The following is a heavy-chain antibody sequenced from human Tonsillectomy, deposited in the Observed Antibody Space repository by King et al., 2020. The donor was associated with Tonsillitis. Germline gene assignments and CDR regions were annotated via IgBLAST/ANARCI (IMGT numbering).Heavy chain of an antibody. CDR2: ISNDGRNK. D-gene: IGHD6-13*01. CDR1: GFTFSRHG. CDR3: AKDVRTEAAAGDS. J-gene: IGHJ4*02. Sequence: QVQLVESGGGVVQPGRSLRLSCAASGFTFSRHGMHWVRQAPGRGLDWVAVISNDGRNKYYVDSVKGRFTISRDNSKNILYLQMDSLRTEDTAVYYCAKDVRTEAAAGDSWGQGTLVIVSS. V-gene: IGHV3-30*18.